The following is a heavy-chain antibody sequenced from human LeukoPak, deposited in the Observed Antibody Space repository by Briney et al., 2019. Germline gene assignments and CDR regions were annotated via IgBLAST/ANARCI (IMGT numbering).Heavy chain of an antibody. CDR1: GFTFSSYE. CDR2: ISSGSTI. Sequence: GGSLRLSCAASGFTFSSYEMTWVREAPGRGLGWVSYISSGSTIYDADSVKGRFTISRDNTKNSLYLQMNSLRAEDTAVYYCARESIAVAGAPFDYWGQGTLVTVSS. D-gene: IGHD6-19*01. V-gene: IGHV3-48*03. CDR3: ARESIAVAGAPFDY. J-gene: IGHJ4*02.